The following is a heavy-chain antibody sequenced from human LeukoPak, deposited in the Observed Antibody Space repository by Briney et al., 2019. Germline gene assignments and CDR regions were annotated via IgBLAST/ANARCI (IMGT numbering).Heavy chain of an antibody. Sequence: GRSLRLSCAASGFTFSSYAMHWVRQAPGKGLEWVAVISYDGSNKYYADSVKGRFTISRDNSKSTLYLQMNSLRAEDTAVYYCARVAAAGTLYWGQGTLVTVSS. CDR1: GFTFSSYA. D-gene: IGHD6-13*01. J-gene: IGHJ4*02. V-gene: IGHV3-30*04. CDR3: ARVAAAGTLY. CDR2: ISYDGSNK.